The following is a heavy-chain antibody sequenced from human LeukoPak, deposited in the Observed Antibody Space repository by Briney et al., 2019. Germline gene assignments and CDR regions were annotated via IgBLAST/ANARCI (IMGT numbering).Heavy chain of an antibody. Sequence: GGSLRLSCAASGFTFSSYAMSWIRQAPGKGLEWVSAISDSGAHTWYADSVRGRFTISRDNSKNTLYLQMNSLRAEDTAVYYCAKESSATAWADFWGQGSLVTVSS. CDR2: ISDSGAHT. CDR1: GFTFSSYA. V-gene: IGHV3-23*01. J-gene: IGHJ4*02. CDR3: AKESSATAWADF. D-gene: IGHD2-21*02.